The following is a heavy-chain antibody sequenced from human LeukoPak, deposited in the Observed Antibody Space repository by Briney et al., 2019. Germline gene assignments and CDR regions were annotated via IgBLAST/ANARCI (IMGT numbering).Heavy chain of an antibody. CDR2: ISAYNGNT. D-gene: IGHD3-16*01. J-gene: IGHJ3*02. V-gene: IGHV1-18*01. CDR3: ARDLSRLRFSSDAFDI. Sequence: GASVKVSCKASGYTFTSYDINWVRQATGQGLEWMGWISAYNGNTNYAQKLQGRVTMTTDTSTSTAYMELRSLRSDDTAVYYCARDLSRLRFSSDAFDIWGQGTMVTVSS. CDR1: GYTFTSYD.